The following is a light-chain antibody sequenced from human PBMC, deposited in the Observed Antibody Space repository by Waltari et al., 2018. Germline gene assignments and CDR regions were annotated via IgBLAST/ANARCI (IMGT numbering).Light chain of an antibody. V-gene: IGKV1-39*01. CDR2: GAS. CDR3: QQTSSSPLT. Sequence: DIQMTQSPSSLSASVGDRVTITCRASQGISSYLNWYQQKPGKAPKLLCYGASRLRCGAPSRFSGSRSGTDFTLTISSLQPEDFASYYCQQTSSSPLTFGPGTKLDIK. CDR1: QGISSY. J-gene: IGKJ3*01.